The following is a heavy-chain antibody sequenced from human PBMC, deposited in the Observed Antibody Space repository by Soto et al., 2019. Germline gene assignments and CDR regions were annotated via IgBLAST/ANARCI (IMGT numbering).Heavy chain of an antibody. CDR1: GGSFSGYY. Sequence: QVQLQQWGAGLLKPSETLSLTCAVYGGSFSGYYWSWIRQPPGKGLEWIGEINHSGSTNYNPSLKSRVTISVDTSKNQFSLKLSSVTAADTAVYYCARGFRPYGLRTGDYCGQGTLVTVSS. CDR2: INHSGST. CDR3: ARGFRPYGLRTGDY. J-gene: IGHJ4*02. V-gene: IGHV4-34*01. D-gene: IGHD4-17*01.